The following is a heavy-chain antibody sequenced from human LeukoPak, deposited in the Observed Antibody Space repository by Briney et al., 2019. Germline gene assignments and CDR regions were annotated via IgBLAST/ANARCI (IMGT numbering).Heavy chain of an antibody. J-gene: IGHJ4*02. V-gene: IGHV1-2*02. D-gene: IGHD5-24*01. CDR2: INPNSGGT. Sequence: ASVKVSCKASGYAFTGYYMHWVRQAPGQGLEWMGWINPNSGGTNYAQKFQGRVTMTRDTSISTAYMELSRLRSDDTAVYYCARDQGRDGYNNYWGQGTLVTVSS. CDR3: ARDQGRDGYNNY. CDR1: GYAFTGYY.